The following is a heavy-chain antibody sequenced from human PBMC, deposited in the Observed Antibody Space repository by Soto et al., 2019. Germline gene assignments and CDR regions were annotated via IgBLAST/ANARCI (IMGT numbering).Heavy chain of an antibody. CDR1: GYTFTSYY. Sequence: ASVKVSCKASGYTFTSYYMHWVRQAPGQGLEWMGIINPSGGSTSYAQKFQGRVTMTRDTSTSTVYMELGSLRSEDTAVYYCARDGVVVVAATRDYYGMDVWGQGTTVTVSS. J-gene: IGHJ6*02. V-gene: IGHV1-46*01. CDR3: ARDGVVVVAATRDYYGMDV. CDR2: INPSGGST. D-gene: IGHD2-15*01.